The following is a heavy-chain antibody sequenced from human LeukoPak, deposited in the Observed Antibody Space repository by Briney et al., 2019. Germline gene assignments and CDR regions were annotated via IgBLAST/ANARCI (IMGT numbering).Heavy chain of an antibody. D-gene: IGHD1-26*01. CDR3: ARGLGGSGSYFLTFDY. V-gene: IGHV1-18*01. CDR1: GYTFTSYS. J-gene: IGHJ4*02. CDR2: ISAYNGNT. Sequence: GASVKVSCKASGYTFTSYSINWVRQAPGQGLEWMGWISAYNGNTKYAQKLQGRVTMTTDTSTSTAYMELRSLRSDDTAVYYCARGLGGSGSYFLTFDYWGPGNPGHRLL.